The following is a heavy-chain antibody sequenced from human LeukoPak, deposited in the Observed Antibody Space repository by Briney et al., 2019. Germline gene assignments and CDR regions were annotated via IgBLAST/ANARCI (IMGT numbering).Heavy chain of an antibody. CDR2: INQDGSQK. J-gene: IGHJ2*01. CDR1: GFTFSIYC. CDR3: SRDPGHFDI. V-gene: IGHV3-7*01. Sequence: PGGSLRLSCAASGFTFSIYCMSWVRQAPGKGLEWVANINQDGSQKYYVDSVKGRFTISRDNAKNSLYLQMNSLRVEDTAVYYRSRDPGHFDIWGRGTLVTVSS.